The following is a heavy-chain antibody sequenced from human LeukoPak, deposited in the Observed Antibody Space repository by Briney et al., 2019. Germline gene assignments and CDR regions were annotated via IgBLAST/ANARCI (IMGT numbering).Heavy chain of an antibody. Sequence: GGSLRLSCAASGFTFSSYGMHWVRQAPGKGLEGVAVISYDGSNKYYADSVKGRFTISRDNSKNTLYLQMNSLRAEDTAVYYCAKDTPQWELRFGFDYWGEGTLVTVSS. J-gene: IGHJ4*02. CDR3: AKDTPQWELRFGFDY. CDR1: GFTFSSYG. CDR2: ISYDGSNK. D-gene: IGHD1-26*01. V-gene: IGHV3-30*18.